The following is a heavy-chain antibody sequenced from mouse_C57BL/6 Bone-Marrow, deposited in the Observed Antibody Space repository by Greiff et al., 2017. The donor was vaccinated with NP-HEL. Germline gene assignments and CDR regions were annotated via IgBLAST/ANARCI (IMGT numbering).Heavy chain of an antibody. J-gene: IGHJ3*01. CDR1: GYTFTSYW. D-gene: IGHD3-2*02. V-gene: IGHV1-5*01. CDR2: IYPGNSDT. Sequence: EVQLQESGTVLARPGASVKMSCKTSGYTFTSYWMHWVKQRPGQGLEWIGAIYPGNSDTSYNQKFKGKAKLTAVTSASTAYMELSSLTNEDSAVYYGTRKDSSGYWFAYWGQGTLVTVSA. CDR3: TRKDSSGYWFAY.